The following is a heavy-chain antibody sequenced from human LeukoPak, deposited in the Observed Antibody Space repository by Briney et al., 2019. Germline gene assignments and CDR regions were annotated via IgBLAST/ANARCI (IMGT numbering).Heavy chain of an antibody. D-gene: IGHD3-10*01. J-gene: IGHJ5*02. Sequence: PSETLSLTCVVYGGSFSGYYWSWIRQPPGKGLEWIGEINHSGSTNYNPSLKSRVTISADTSKNQFSLKLSSVTAADTAVYYCARRSRYYYGSGIGWFDPWGQGTLVTVSS. V-gene: IGHV4-34*01. CDR2: INHSGST. CDR3: ARRSRYYYGSGIGWFDP. CDR1: GGSFSGYY.